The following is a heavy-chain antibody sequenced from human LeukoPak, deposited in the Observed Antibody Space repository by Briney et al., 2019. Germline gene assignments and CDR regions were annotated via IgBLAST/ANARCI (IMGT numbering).Heavy chain of an antibody. CDR2: ILNDGGST. Sequence: GGSLRLSCAASGFTFNTYWMHWVRQAPGEGPVWVAHILNDGGSTSYADSVKGRFIISRDNAKNTLSLQMNSLRADDTAVYYCVRHNYGYDYWGQGTPVTVSS. CDR3: VRHNYGYDY. V-gene: IGHV3-74*01. D-gene: IGHD5-18*01. J-gene: IGHJ4*02. CDR1: GFTFNTYW.